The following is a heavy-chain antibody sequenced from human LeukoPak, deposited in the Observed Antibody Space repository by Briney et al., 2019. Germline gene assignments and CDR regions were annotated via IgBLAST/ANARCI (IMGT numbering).Heavy chain of an antibody. CDR1: GYTFTSYD. J-gene: IGHJ3*02. V-gene: IGHV1-8*03. Sequence: ASVKVSCKASGYTFTSYDINWVRQATGQGLEWMGWMNPNSGNTGYAQKFQGRVTITRNTSISTAYMELSSLRSEDTAVYYCARFSIDYYDSSGYYPDDAFDIWGQGTMVTVSS. CDR2: MNPNSGNT. CDR3: ARFSIDYYDSSGYYPDDAFDI. D-gene: IGHD3-22*01.